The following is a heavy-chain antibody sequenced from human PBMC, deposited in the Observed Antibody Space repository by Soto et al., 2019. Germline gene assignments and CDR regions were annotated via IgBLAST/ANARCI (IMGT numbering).Heavy chain of an antibody. V-gene: IGHV4-30-4*02. D-gene: IGHD3-22*01. CDR1: GGSISSGDYY. CDR2: IYYSGST. Sequence: SDTLSVTCTVSGGSISSGDYYWIWIRQPPGKGLEWIGYIYYSGSTYYNPSLKSRVTISVDTSKNQFSLKLSSVTAADTAVYYCAREGLAMYYYDSSGPLGAFDIWGQGTMIT. CDR3: AREGLAMYYYDSSGPLGAFDI. J-gene: IGHJ3*02.